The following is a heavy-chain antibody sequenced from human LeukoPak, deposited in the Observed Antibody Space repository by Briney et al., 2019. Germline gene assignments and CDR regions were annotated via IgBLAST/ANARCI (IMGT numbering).Heavy chain of an antibody. Sequence: ASVKVSCTAFGYTFTSYGFTWVRQAPGQGLEWMGWISAYNGNTNYAQKLQGRVTMTTDTSTSTAYMELRSLRSDDTAVYYCARDSSRYYYDSSGYYPIDYWGQGTLVTVSS. V-gene: IGHV1-18*01. D-gene: IGHD3-22*01. CDR2: ISAYNGNT. CDR1: GYTFTSYG. CDR3: ARDSSRYYYDSSGYYPIDY. J-gene: IGHJ4*02.